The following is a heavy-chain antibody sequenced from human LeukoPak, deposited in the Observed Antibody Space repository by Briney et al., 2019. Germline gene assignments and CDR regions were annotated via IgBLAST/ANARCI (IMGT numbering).Heavy chain of an antibody. Sequence: SETLSLTCTVSGASISSSSYYWAWIRQPPGKGLEWIGSVHYSGSIYYNPSLKSRATLSVDTSKNEFSLRLTSVTAADTAVYYCARFPGGAEYRHYYYMDVWGTGTTVTVSS. CDR1: GASISSSSYY. D-gene: IGHD1-14*01. CDR3: ARFPGGAEYRHYYYMDV. V-gene: IGHV4-39*07. J-gene: IGHJ6*03. CDR2: VHYSGSI.